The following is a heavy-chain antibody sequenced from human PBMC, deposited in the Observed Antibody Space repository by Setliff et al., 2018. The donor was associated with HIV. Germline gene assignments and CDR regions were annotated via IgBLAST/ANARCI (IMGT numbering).Heavy chain of an antibody. V-gene: IGHV3-15*01. D-gene: IGHD1-26*01. J-gene: IGHJ4*02. CDR1: GFDLGDYA. Sequence: PGGSLRLSCAGVGFDLGDYAVTWVRQAPGKGLEWVARIRNKKNGGTTYYAAPVEGRFTISRDDSKNTLSLQMSSLKTEDTAIYYCTTDLGSGRFSWNNNWGQGTLVTVSS. CDR2: IRNKKNGGTT. CDR3: TTDLGSGRFSWNNN.